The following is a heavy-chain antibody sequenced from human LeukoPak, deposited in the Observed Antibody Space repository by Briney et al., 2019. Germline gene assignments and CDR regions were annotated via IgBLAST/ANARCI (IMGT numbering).Heavy chain of an antibody. CDR2: INHSGST. Sequence: SETLSLTCAVYGGSFSGYYWSWIRQPPRKGLEWIGEINHSGSTNYNPSLKSRVTISVDTSKNQFSLKLSSVTAADTAVYYCARDESDIVVVPAAPGGFDPWGQGTLVTVSS. CDR3: ARDESDIVVVPAAPGGFDP. D-gene: IGHD2-2*01. V-gene: IGHV4-34*01. CDR1: GGSFSGYY. J-gene: IGHJ5*02.